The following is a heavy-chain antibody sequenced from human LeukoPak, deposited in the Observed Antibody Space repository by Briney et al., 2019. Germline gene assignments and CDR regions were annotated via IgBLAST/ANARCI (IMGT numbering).Heavy chain of an antibody. CDR2: INHSGST. CDR3: VREDIVLKVYGGWFDP. V-gene: IGHV4-34*01. CDR1: GGSFSGYY. D-gene: IGHD2-8*01. Sequence: PSETLSLTCAVYGGSFSGYYWSWIRQPPGKGLEWIGEINHSGSTNYNPSLKSRVTISVDTSKNQFSLKLSSVTAADTAVYYCVREDIVLKVYGGWFDPWGQGTLVTVSS. J-gene: IGHJ5*02.